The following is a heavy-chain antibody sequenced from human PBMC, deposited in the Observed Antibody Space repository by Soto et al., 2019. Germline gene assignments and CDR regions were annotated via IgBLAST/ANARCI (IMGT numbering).Heavy chain of an antibody. D-gene: IGHD3-10*01. CDR3: VRSSGVPTPDFDY. Sequence: QVLLVEAGGGMVQPGRSLRLSCAGSGFAFSIYAIHWVRQAPGKGLEWVAVMSHDGSNRYYADAVKGRFTISRDNSKSTVYLEMNSPRAEDTAVYFCVRSSGVPTPDFDYWGQGTLVTVSS. J-gene: IGHJ4*02. CDR1: GFAFSIYA. CDR2: MSHDGSNR. V-gene: IGHV3-30-3*01.